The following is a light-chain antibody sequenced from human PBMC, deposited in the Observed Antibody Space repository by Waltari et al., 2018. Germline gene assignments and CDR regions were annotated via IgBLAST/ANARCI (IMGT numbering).Light chain of an antibody. Sequence: EIVLTQAPATLSFSPGDRATLSCRASQSIQTFLAWYQQKPGQAPRHLSYNSSLRASGVPVRFSGSGSGTDFTLTISHLEPEDFAFYFCQHRDNWLFTFGPGTKVEIK. CDR1: QSIQTF. V-gene: IGKV3-11*01. CDR3: QHRDNWLFT. CDR2: NSS. J-gene: IGKJ3*01.